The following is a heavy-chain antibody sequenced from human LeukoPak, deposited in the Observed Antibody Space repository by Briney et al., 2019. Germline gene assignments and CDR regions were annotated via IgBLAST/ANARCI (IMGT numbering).Heavy chain of an antibody. D-gene: IGHD3-10*01. V-gene: IGHV3-11*01. CDR1: GFTFSDYY. CDR2: ISSSGSII. J-gene: IGHJ6*02. CDR3: ARDVYYGSGSPRNYGMDA. Sequence: GGSLRLSCAASGFTFSDYYMSWIRQAPGKGLEWVSYISSSGSIIYYADSVKGRFTIPRDNAKNSLYLQMNSLRAEDTAVYYCARDVYYGSGSPRNYGMDAWGQGTTVTVSS.